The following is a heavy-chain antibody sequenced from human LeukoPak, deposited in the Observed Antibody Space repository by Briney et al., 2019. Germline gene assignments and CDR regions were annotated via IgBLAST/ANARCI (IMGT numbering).Heavy chain of an antibody. CDR1: GGSFSGYY. J-gene: IGHJ4*02. D-gene: IGHD5-18*01. Sequence: SETLSLTCAVYGGSFSGYYWSWIRQPPGKGLEWIGEINHSGSTNYNPSLKSRVTISVDTSKNQFFLKLSSVTAADTAVYYCARAGIQLWYDYWGQGTLVTVSS. CDR3: ARAGIQLWYDY. V-gene: IGHV4-34*01. CDR2: INHSGST.